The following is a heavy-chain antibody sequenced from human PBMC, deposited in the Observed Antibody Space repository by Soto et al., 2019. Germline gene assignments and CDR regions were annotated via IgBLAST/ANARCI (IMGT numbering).Heavy chain of an antibody. CDR3: AKGAVAGTPTSYYYYGMDV. Sequence: QVQLLQSGAEVKKPGSSVRVSCEASGGTFRTYAISWVRQAPGPGLEWMGEIIPIFGTVHYARKFQGKVTITADESTTTVYVDLRSLRSEDTAVYYCAKGAVAGTPTSYYYYGMDVWGQGTTVTVSS. V-gene: IGHV1-69*12. D-gene: IGHD6-19*01. J-gene: IGHJ6*02. CDR1: GGTFRTYA. CDR2: IIPIFGTV.